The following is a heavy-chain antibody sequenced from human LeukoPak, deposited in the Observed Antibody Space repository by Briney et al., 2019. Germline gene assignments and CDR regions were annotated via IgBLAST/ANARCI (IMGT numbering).Heavy chain of an antibody. V-gene: IGHV4-39*07. Sequence: SETLSLTCTVSGGSISSSSYYWGWIRQPPGKGLEWIGSIYYSGSTYYNPSLKSRVTISVDTSKNQFSLKLSSVTAADTAVYYCARRALRDGLGDYWGQGTLVTVSP. D-gene: IGHD5-24*01. CDR2: IYYSGST. J-gene: IGHJ4*02. CDR1: GGSISSSSYY. CDR3: ARRALRDGLGDY.